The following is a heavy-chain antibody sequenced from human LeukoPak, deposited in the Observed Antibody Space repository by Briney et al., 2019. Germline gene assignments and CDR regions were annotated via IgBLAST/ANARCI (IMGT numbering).Heavy chain of an antibody. Sequence: SETLSLTCTVSGGSISSYYWSWIRQPPGKGLEWIGYIYYSGSTNYNPSLKSRVTISVDTSKNQFSLKLSSVTAADTAVYYCARHLYGSGNIYFDYWGQGNLVTVSS. D-gene: IGHD3-10*01. CDR1: GGSISSYY. CDR2: IYYSGST. J-gene: IGHJ4*02. CDR3: ARHLYGSGNIYFDY. V-gene: IGHV4-59*08.